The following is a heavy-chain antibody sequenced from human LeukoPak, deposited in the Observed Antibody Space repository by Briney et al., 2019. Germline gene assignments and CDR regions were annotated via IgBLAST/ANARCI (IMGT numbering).Heavy chain of an antibody. D-gene: IGHD2-2*01. V-gene: IGHV3-30*03. CDR2: ISYDGSNK. J-gene: IGHJ4*02. Sequence: GGSLRLSCAASGFTFSSYGMHWVRQAPGKGLEWVAVISYDGSNKYYADSVKGRFTISRDNSKNTLYLQMNSLRAEDTAVYYCASGGDIVVDTSYFDYWAREPWSPSPQ. CDR1: GFTFSSYG. CDR3: ASGGDIVVDTSYFDY.